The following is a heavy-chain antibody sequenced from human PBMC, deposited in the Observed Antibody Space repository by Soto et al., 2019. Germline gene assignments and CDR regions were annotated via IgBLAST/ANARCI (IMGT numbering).Heavy chain of an antibody. CDR2: IKSKTDCGTT. V-gene: IGHV3-15*01. D-gene: IGHD1-20*01. Sequence: GGSLRRSCAASGFTFSNAWMSWVRQAPGKGLEWVGRIKSKTDCGTTDYAAPGKGRFTISRDDSKNTLYLQMNSLKTEDTAVYYCTTDLWITESHFDYWRQGTVVPVSS. J-gene: IGHJ4*02. CDR3: TTDLWITESHFDY. CDR1: GFTFSNAW.